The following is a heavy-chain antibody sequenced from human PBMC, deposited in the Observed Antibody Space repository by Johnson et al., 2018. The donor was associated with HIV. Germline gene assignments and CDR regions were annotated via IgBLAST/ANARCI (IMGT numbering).Heavy chain of an antibody. CDR1: GFTFSSYA. CDR3: ARDLGLPENAFDL. Sequence: QVQLVESGGGVVQPGRSLRLSCAASGFTFSSYAMHWVRQAPGKGLEWVAVISYDGSNKCYADSVKGRFTISRDNSKNTLYLQMNSLRSGDTAVYYCARDLGLPENAFDLWGRGTMVTVS. J-gene: IGHJ3*01. D-gene: IGHD4-11*01. CDR2: ISYDGSNK. V-gene: IGHV3-30*04.